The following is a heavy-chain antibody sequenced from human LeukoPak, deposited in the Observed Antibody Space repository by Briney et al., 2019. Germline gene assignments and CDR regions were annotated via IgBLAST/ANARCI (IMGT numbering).Heavy chain of an antibody. Sequence: GGSLRLSCAASGFTFSSFAMSWVRQAPGKGLGWVSLISGSGGSTYYADSVKGRFTISRDNSKNTLYLQMSSLRAEDTAVYYCAKGLVYDFWSGPDWFDPGGQETLVTV. CDR3: AKGLVYDFWSGPDWFDP. V-gene: IGHV3-23*01. J-gene: IGHJ5*02. D-gene: IGHD3-3*01. CDR1: GFTFSSFA. CDR2: ISGSGGST.